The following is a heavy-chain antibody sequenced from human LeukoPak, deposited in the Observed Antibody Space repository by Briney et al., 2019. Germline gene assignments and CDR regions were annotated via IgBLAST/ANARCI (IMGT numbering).Heavy chain of an antibody. CDR3: ARDLDSGSPDY. CDR2: INPSGGST. V-gene: IGHV1-46*01. CDR1: GYTFTSYY. J-gene: IGHJ4*02. Sequence: GASVKVSCKASGYTFTSYYMHWVRQAPGQGLEWMGIINPSGGSTSYAQKFQGRVTMTRDTSISTAYMELSRLRSDDTAVYYCARDLDSGSPDYWGQGTLVTVSS. D-gene: IGHD1-26*01.